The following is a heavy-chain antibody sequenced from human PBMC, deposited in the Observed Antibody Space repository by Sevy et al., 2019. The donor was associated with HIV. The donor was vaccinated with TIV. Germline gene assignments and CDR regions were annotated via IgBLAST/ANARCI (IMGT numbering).Heavy chain of an antibody. V-gene: IGHV1-2*02. CDR3: ARDGTYCGGDCYSGGGVYYYYGMDV. J-gene: IGHJ6*02. D-gene: IGHD2-21*02. CDR1: GYTFTGYY. CDR2: INPNSGGT. Sequence: ASVKVSCKASGYTFTGYYMHWVRQAPGQGLEWMGWINPNSGGTNYAQKFQGRVTMTRDTSISTAYMELSRLRSDDTAVYYCARDGTYCGGDCYSGGGVYYYYGMDVWGQGTTVTVSS.